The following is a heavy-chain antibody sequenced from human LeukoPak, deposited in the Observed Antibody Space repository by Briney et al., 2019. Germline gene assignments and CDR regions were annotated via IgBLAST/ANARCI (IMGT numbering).Heavy chain of an antibody. V-gene: IGHV3-21*01. J-gene: IGHJ4*02. CDR2: ISSSSSYI. CDR3: ARVALKYCSSISCYAGDY. D-gene: IGHD2-2*01. Sequence: GGSLRLSCAASGFTFSSYSMNWVRQAPGKGLEWVSSISSSSSYIYYADSVKGRFTISRDNAKNSLYLQMNSLRAEDTAVYYCARVALKYCSSISCYAGDYWGQGTLVTVSS. CDR1: GFTFSSYS.